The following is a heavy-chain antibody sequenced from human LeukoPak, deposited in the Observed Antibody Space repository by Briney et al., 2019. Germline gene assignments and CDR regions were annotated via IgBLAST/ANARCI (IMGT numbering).Heavy chain of an antibody. CDR3: TRALNTAVAGTIGY. D-gene: IGHD6-19*01. CDR1: GFTLSSYA. J-gene: IGHJ4*02. V-gene: IGHV3-33*01. CDR2: VWYDGSNK. Sequence: GGSLRLSCTAPGFTLSSYAMHWGRQAPGKGLEWVAVVWYDGSNKYYADSVKGRFTISRDHSTNTLYLQMKSLRTGATAVFYWTRALNTAVAGTIGYWGQGTLVTVSS.